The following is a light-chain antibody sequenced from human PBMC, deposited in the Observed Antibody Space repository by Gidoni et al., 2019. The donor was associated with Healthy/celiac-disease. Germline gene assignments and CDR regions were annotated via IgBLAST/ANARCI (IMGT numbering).Light chain of an antibody. V-gene: IGKV1-5*01. J-gene: IGKJ1*01. Sequence: EIKMPQSPSTLSASVGDRVTITCRASQSISSWLAWYQQKPGKAPKLLIYDASSLESGVPSRFSGSGSGTEFTLTISSLQPDDFATYYCQQYNSYPGTFGQGTKVEIK. CDR2: DAS. CDR3: QQYNSYPGT. CDR1: QSISSW.